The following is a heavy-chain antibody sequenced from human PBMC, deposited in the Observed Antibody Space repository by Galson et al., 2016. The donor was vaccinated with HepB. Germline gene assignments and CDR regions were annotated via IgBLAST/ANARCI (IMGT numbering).Heavy chain of an antibody. J-gene: IGHJ3*02. CDR1: GFTFSSYA. CDR2: ISGRADST. CDR3: AKMKYNGSGSLSTFDI. V-gene: IGHV3-23*01. Sequence: SLRLSCAASGFTFSSYAMSWVRQAPGKGLEWVSTISGRADSTYYADSVKGRFGISRDKSRKTLYVQMNSLRAEDTAIYYCAKMKYNGSGSLSTFDIWGPGTMVTVSS. D-gene: IGHD3-10*01.